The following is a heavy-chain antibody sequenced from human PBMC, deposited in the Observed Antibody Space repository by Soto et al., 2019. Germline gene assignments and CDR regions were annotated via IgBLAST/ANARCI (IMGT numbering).Heavy chain of an antibody. J-gene: IGHJ4*02. CDR1: GGTFSSYT. CDR3: ARESRHDYGDYGIEY. V-gene: IGHV1-69*12. D-gene: IGHD4-17*01. Sequence: QVQLVQSGAEVKKPGSSVKVSCKASGGTFSSYTISWVRQAPGQGLEWMGGVIPIFGTANYALVFKGRVTLTADESTSTVYMELSSLRSGDTAVYYFARESRHDYGDYGIEYWGQGTLVTVSS. CDR2: VIPIFGTA.